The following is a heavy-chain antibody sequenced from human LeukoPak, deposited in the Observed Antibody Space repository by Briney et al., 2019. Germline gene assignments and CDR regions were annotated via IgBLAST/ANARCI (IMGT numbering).Heavy chain of an antibody. J-gene: IGHJ5*02. Sequence: GGSLRLSCAASGFTFRDYSMIWIRQAPGKGLEWVSYISTSGHTIYYADSVKGRFTISRDNAKNSLYLQMNSLRAEDTAVYYCAKDHLSERYYDSNWFDPWGQGTLVTVSS. CDR1: GFTFRDYS. D-gene: IGHD3-10*01. CDR2: ISTSGHTI. V-gene: IGHV3-11*01. CDR3: AKDHLSERYYDSNWFDP.